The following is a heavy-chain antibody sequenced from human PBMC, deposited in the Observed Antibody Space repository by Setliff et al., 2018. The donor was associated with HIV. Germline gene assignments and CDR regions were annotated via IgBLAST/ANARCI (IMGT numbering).Heavy chain of an antibody. CDR1: GYTFSIYW. Sequence: PGESLKISCQTSGYTFSIYWIGWVRQRPGKGLEWMAILYPDDSDTRYSPSFQGQVTISADKSISTAYLQWRSLQASDTAVYYCARRTRRRGSSYGNIDYWGQGTLVTVSS. V-gene: IGHV5-51*01. J-gene: IGHJ4*02. CDR2: LYPDDSDT. CDR3: ARRTRRRGSSYGNIDY. D-gene: IGHD5-18*01.